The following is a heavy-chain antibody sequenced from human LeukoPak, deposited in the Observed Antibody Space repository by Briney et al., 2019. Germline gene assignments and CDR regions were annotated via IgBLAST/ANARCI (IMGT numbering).Heavy chain of an antibody. CDR3: ARGMAVATISGGDPGGYYFDH. J-gene: IGHJ4*02. D-gene: IGHD5-12*01. CDR1: GGSFSGYY. Sequence: PSETLSLTCAVYGGSFSGYYWSWIRQPPGKGLEWIGEINHSGSTNYNPSLKSRVTISVDTSKNQFSLKLSSVTAADTAVYYCARGMAVATISGGDPGGYYFDHWGQGTLATVSS. CDR2: INHSGST. V-gene: IGHV4-34*01.